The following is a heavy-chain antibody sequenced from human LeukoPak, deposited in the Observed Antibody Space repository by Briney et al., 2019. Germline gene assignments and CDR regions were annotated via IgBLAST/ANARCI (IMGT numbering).Heavy chain of an antibody. CDR2: IYYSGST. V-gene: IGHV4-39*01. J-gene: IGHJ3*02. Sequence: SSENLSLTCTVSGGSISSSSYYWGWIRQPPGKMLEWIGSIYYSGSTYYNPSLKSRVTISVDTSKNQFSLKLSSVTAADTAVYYCARQTGYYDILTGYYNGDAFDIWGQGTMVTVSS. CDR1: GGSISSSSYY. CDR3: ARQTGYYDILTGYYNGDAFDI. D-gene: IGHD3-9*01.